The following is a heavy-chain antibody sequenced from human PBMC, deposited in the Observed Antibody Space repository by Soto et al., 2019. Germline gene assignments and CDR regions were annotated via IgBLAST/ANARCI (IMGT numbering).Heavy chain of an antibody. V-gene: IGHV1-69*02. CDR1: GGTFSSYT. J-gene: IGHJ4*02. Sequence: QVQLVQSGAEVKKPGSSVKVSCKASGGTFSSYTISWVRQAPGQGLEWMGRIIPILGIANYAQKFQGRVTITADKSTSTAYMELSSLRSEDTAVYYWARGNGSGSYLTVDYWGQGTLVTVSS. CDR2: IIPILGIA. CDR3: ARGNGSGSYLTVDY. D-gene: IGHD3-10*01.